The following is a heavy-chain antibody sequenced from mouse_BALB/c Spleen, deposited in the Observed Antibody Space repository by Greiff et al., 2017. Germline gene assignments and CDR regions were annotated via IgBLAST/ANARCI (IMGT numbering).Heavy chain of an antibody. CDR2: IAPGSGST. J-gene: IGHJ4*01. CDR1: GYTFTSYW. CDR3: ARSGDGYYYAMDY. V-gene: IGHV1S41*01. D-gene: IGHD2-3*01. Sequence: DLVKPGASVKLSCKASGYTFTSYWINWIKQRPGQGLERIGRIAPGSGSTYYNEMFKGKATLTVDTSSSTAYIQLSSLSSEDSAVYFCARSGDGYYYAMDYWGQGTSVTVSS.